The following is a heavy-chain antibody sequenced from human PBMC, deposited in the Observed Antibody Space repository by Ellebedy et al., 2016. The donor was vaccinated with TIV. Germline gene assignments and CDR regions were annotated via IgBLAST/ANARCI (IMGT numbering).Heavy chain of an antibody. CDR2: INPSGGST. CDR1: GYTFTSYY. V-gene: IGHV1-46*01. Sequence: AASVKVSCKASGYTFTSYYMHWARQAPGQGLEWMGIINPSGGSTSYAQKFQGRVTMTRDTSTSTVYMELSSLGSEDTAVYYCARADITVAYYIDFWGQGTLVTVSS. J-gene: IGHJ4*02. CDR3: ARADITVAYYIDF. D-gene: IGHD6-19*01.